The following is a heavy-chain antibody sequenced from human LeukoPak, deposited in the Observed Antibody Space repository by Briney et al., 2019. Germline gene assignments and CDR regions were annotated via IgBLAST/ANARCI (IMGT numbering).Heavy chain of an antibody. Sequence: GGSLRLSCAASGFTFSNHNMNWVRQAPGKGLEGVSSISTSSSYIYYADSVKGRFTISRDNAKNSLYLQMNSLRAEDTAVYYCARVDPGSYLMFYYVDFWGQGTLVTVSS. CDR2: ISTSSSYI. CDR1: GFTFSNHN. D-gene: IGHD3-10*01. J-gene: IGHJ4*02. CDR3: ARVDPGSYLMFYYVDF. V-gene: IGHV3-21*01.